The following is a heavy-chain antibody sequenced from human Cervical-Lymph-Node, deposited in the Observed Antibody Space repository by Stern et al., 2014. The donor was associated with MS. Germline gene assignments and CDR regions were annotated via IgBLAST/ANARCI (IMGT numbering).Heavy chain of an antibody. Sequence: QVQLVQSGAEVKKPGSSVKVSCKTSGGTFSSYAISWVRQAPGQGLEWMGGIIPIVGIPNYAKKFQGRVTIIADRSTSTAYMELSSLISEDTAIYYCARGQQLVNGMDVWGQGTTVTVSS. CDR1: GGTFSSYA. V-gene: IGHV1-69*17. D-gene: IGHD6-13*01. CDR3: ARGQQLVNGMDV. J-gene: IGHJ6*02. CDR2: IIPIVGIP.